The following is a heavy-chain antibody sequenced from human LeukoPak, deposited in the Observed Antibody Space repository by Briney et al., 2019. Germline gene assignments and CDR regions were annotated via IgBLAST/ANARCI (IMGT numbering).Heavy chain of an antibody. Sequence: SETLSLTCAVYGGSFSGYYWSWIRQPPGMGLEWIGEIIHSGSTNYNPSLKSRVTISVDTSKNQFSLWLSSVTAADTAVYYCARVKRQLVRTYYYYSMDGWGKGTTVTVSS. CDR2: IIHSGST. J-gene: IGHJ6*03. CDR3: ARVKRQLVRTYYYYSMDG. V-gene: IGHV4-34*12. CDR1: GGSFSGYY. D-gene: IGHD6-6*01.